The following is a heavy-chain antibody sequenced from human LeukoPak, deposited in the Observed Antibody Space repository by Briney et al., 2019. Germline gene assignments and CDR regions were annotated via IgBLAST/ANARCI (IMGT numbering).Heavy chain of an antibody. D-gene: IGHD1-26*01. CDR1: GGSISSYY. J-gene: IGHJ3*02. CDR3: ARETSGSYLGPTDAFDI. Sequence: SETLSLTCTVSGGSISSYYWSWIRQPPGKGLEWIGYIYYSGSTNYNPSLKSRVTISVDTSKNQFSLKLSSVTAADTAVYYCARETSGSYLGPTDAFDIWGQGTMVTVSS. V-gene: IGHV4-59*01. CDR2: IYYSGST.